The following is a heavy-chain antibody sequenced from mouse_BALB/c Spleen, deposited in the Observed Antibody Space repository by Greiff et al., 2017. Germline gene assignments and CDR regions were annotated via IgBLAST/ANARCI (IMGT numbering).Heavy chain of an antibody. D-gene: IGHD4-1*01. V-gene: IGHV1-87*01. CDR2: IYPGDGDT. CDR1: GYTFTSYW. J-gene: IGHJ2*01. Sequence: QVQLQQSGAELARPGASVKLSCKASGYTFTSYWMQWVKQRPGQGLEWIRAIYPGDGDTRYTQKFKGKATLTADKSSSTAYMQLSILASEDSAVYYCARRRTGTEFDYWGQGTTLTVSS. CDR3: ARRRTGTEFDY.